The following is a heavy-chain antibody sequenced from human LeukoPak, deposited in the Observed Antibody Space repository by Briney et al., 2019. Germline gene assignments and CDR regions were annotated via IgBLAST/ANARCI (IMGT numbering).Heavy chain of an antibody. J-gene: IGHJ4*02. CDR3: ARDLPYSSSWESIDY. Sequence: ASVKVSCKASGYTFTDYYMHWVRQAPGQGLEWMGWINPNSGGTNYAQKIQGRVTMTTDTSTSTAYMELRSLRSDDTAVYYCARDLPYSSSWESIDYWGQGTLVTVSS. CDR1: GYTFTDYY. V-gene: IGHV1-2*02. CDR2: INPNSGGT. D-gene: IGHD6-13*01.